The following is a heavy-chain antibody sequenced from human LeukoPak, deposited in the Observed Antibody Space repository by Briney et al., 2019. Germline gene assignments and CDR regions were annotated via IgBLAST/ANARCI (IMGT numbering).Heavy chain of an antibody. CDR2: IYPGDSDT. CDR3: ARAYCGGDCYSELYY. D-gene: IGHD2-21*02. Sequence: GESLKISCKGSGYSFTSYWIGWARQMPGKGLEWMGIIYPGDSDTRYSPSFQGQVTISADKSISTAYLQWSSLKASDTAMYYCARAYCGGDCYSELYYWGQGTLVTVSS. J-gene: IGHJ4*02. CDR1: GYSFTSYW. V-gene: IGHV5-51*01.